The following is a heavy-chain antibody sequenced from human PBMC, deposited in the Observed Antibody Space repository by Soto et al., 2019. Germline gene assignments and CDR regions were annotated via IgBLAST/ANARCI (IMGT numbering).Heavy chain of an antibody. CDR2: INPSGSKT. J-gene: IGHJ5*02. CDR1: GYSFAAFY. CDR3: VTDYGDQPRFDP. Sequence: QVQLVQSGAEVKKPGASVKVSCKASGYSFAAFYMHWVRQAPGQGLEWLGIINPSGSKTSYAPKFKGRVTMTSDTTTRTVYMELSSLTADDTAVYYCVTDYGDQPRFDPWGQGTLVTVSS. V-gene: IGHV1-46*01. D-gene: IGHD4-17*01.